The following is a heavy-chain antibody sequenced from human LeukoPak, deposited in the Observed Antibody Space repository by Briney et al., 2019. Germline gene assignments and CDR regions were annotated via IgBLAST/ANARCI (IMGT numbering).Heavy chain of an antibody. J-gene: IGHJ3*02. CDR3: AGGGGADAFGI. V-gene: IGHV3-21*01. D-gene: IGHD3-10*01. Sequence: KSGGSLRLSCAASGFTFSSYTMNWVRQAPGKGLEWVSSISSSSSYIYYADSLKGRFTISRDNAKNSLYLQMNSLRAEDTAVYYCAGGGGADAFGIWGQGTMVTVSS. CDR2: ISSSSSYI. CDR1: GFTFSSYT.